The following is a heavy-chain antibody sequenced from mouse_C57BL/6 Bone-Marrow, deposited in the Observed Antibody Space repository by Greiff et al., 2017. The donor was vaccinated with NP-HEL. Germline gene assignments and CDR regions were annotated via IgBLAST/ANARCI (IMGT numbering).Heavy chain of an antibody. V-gene: IGHV1-59*01. CDR1: GYTFTSYW. CDR2: IDPSDSYT. Sequence: QVQLQQPGAELVRPGTSVKLSCKASGYTFTSYWIHWVKQRPGQGLEWIGVIDPSDSYTNYNQKFKGKATLTVDTSSSTAYMQLSSLTSEDSAVYYCARGSNHRYYFDYWGQGTTLTVSS. D-gene: IGHD2-5*01. J-gene: IGHJ2*01. CDR3: ARGSNHRYYFDY.